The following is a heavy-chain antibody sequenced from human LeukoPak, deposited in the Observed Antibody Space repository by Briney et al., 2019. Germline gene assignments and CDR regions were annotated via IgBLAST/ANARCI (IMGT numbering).Heavy chain of an antibody. Sequence: SETLSLTCAVYGGSFSGYYWSWIRQPPGKGLEWIGSIYYSGSTYYNPSLKSRVTISVDTSKNQFSLKLNSVTAADTAVYYCARRPPSAVAGKVFDYWGQGTLVTVSS. J-gene: IGHJ4*02. CDR1: GGSFSGYY. V-gene: IGHV4-34*01. D-gene: IGHD6-19*01. CDR2: IYYSGST. CDR3: ARRPPSAVAGKVFDY.